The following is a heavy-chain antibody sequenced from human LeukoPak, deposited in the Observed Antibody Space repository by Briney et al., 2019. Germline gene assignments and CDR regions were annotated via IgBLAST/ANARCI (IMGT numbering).Heavy chain of an antibody. J-gene: IGHJ4*02. Sequence: GGSLRLSCAASGFTFSSYSMNWLRQAPGKGLEWVSSISSSSSYIYYADSVKGRFTISRDNAKNSLYLQMNSLRAEDTAVYYCARDAYSSSTIGYWGQGTLVTVSS. CDR2: ISSSSSYI. D-gene: IGHD6-13*01. CDR3: ARDAYSSSTIGY. CDR1: GFTFSSYS. V-gene: IGHV3-21*01.